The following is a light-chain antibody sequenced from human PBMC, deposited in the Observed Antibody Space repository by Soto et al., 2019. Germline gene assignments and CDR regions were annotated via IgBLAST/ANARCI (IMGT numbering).Light chain of an antibody. Sequence: DIQMTQSPSSLSASVGDRVTITCRASQSVNSYLNWYQQRPGKAPKLLIYAASSLQSGVPSRFSGSGSGTDFTLTISSLQPADFATYYCQQSYSTPWTFGQGTKLEIK. CDR3: QQSYSTPWT. V-gene: IGKV1-39*01. CDR1: QSVNSY. J-gene: IGKJ2*02. CDR2: AAS.